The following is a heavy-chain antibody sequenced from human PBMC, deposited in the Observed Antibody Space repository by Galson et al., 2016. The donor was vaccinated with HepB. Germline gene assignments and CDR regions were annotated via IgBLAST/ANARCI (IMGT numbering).Heavy chain of an antibody. CDR1: GFTFSSDY. J-gene: IGHJ4*02. V-gene: IGHV3-7*01. D-gene: IGHD4/OR15-4a*01. CDR3: VREPYGGYGY. Sequence: SLRLSCAASGFTFSSDYMLWARQAPGKGLEWVANINRDGSTKNYADSVRGRFTISRDNAQNSLYLQMNSLRVEDTAVYYCVREPYGGYGYWGQGTLVTVSS. CDR2: INRDGSTK.